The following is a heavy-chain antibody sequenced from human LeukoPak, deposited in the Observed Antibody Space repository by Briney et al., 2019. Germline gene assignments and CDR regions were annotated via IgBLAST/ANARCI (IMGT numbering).Heavy chain of an antibody. D-gene: IGHD2-2*01. CDR3: ARGYCSSTSCPTHYYYMDV. CDR2: INHSGST. Sequence: ASETLSLTCAVYGGSFSGYYWSWIRQPPGKGLEWIGEINHSGSTNYNPSLKSRVTISVDTSKNQFSLKLSSVTAADTAVYYCARGYCSSTSCPTHYYYMDVWGKGTTVTVSS. J-gene: IGHJ6*03. V-gene: IGHV4-34*01. CDR1: GGSFSGYY.